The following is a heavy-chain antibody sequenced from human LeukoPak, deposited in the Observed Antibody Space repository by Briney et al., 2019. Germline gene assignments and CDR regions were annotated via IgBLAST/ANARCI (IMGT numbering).Heavy chain of an antibody. J-gene: IGHJ4*02. Sequence: SETLSLTCTVSGYSIISGYYWGWIRQPPGKGLEWIGTIYHSGSTYYNPSLKSRVTISVDTSKNLFSLKLSSVTAADTAVYYCARAGTNLGDYDYWGQGTLVTVSS. CDR2: IYHSGST. CDR1: GYSIISGYY. V-gene: IGHV4-38-2*02. D-gene: IGHD4-17*01. CDR3: ARAGTNLGDYDY.